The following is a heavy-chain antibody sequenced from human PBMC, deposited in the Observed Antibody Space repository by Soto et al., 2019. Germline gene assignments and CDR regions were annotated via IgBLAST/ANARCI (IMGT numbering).Heavy chain of an antibody. D-gene: IGHD5-12*01. V-gene: IGHV3-30*03. CDR3: XXXCGRGYDLCGS. CDR2: TSHDGSSE. J-gene: IGHJ5*02. Sequence: QVQLVESGGGVVQPGRSLRLSCTASGFTFINYGIHWVRQAPGKGLEWVAVTSHDGSSEYYAXSVKGRFTISRDNSKXXXXXXXXXXXXXXXXXXXXXXXCGRGYDLCGSCGQGTLVTVSS. CDR1: GFTFINYG.